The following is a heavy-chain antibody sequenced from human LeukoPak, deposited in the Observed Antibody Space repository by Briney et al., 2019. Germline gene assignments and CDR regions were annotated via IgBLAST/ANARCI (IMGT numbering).Heavy chain of an antibody. CDR1: GGSISTDY. J-gene: IGHJ3*02. CDR3: ARIYYDSGAYYRRAFDI. D-gene: IGHD3-22*01. CDR2: IYNSGST. V-gene: IGHV4-59*01. Sequence: PSETLSLTCTVSGGSISTDYWSWIRQPPGKGLEWIAYIYNSGSTNSNPSLKSRVTISVDTSKNQFSLRLSSVTAADTAVYYCARIYYDSGAYYRRAFDIWGQGTMVSVSS.